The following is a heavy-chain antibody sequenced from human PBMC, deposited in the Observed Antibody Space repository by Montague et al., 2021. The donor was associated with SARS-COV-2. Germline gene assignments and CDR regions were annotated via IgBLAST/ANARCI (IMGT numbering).Heavy chain of an antibody. J-gene: IGHJ4*02. Sequence: SETLSLTCAVSGGSISSSNWWSWVRQPPGKGLEWIGEIYHSGSTNYNPSLKSRVTISVDKSKNQFSLKLSSVTAADTAVYYCARGLGWLRGYFDYWGQGTLVTASS. CDR2: IYHSGST. V-gene: IGHV4-4*02. CDR3: ARGLGWLRGYFDY. CDR1: GGSISSSNW. D-gene: IGHD6-19*01.